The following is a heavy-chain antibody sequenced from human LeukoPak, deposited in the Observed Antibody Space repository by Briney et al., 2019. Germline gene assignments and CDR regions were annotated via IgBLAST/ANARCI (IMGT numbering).Heavy chain of an antibody. CDR3: ASALKYALRGATGAFDI. J-gene: IGHJ3*02. CDR1: GFTFSDYY. D-gene: IGHD1-26*01. V-gene: IGHV3-11*01. Sequence: GGSLRLSCAASGFTFSDYYMSWIRQAPGKGLEWVSYISSSGSTIYYADSVKGRFTISRDNAKNSLYLQMNSLRAEDTAVYYCASALKYALRGATGAFDIWGQGTMVTVSS. CDR2: ISSSGSTI.